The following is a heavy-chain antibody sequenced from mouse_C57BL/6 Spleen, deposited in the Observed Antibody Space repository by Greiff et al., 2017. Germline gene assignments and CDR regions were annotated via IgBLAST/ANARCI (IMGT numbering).Heavy chain of an antibody. V-gene: IGHV6-6*01. CDR1: GFTFSDAW. CDR2: IRNKANNHAT. Sequence: EVKLQESGGGLVQPGGSMKLSCAASGFTFSDAWMDWVRQSPEKGLEWVAEIRNKANNHATYYAESVKGRFTISRDDSKSSVYLQMNSLGAEDTGIYYCTPKIYYDYDGYYFDYWGQGTTLTVSS. CDR3: TPKIYYDYDGYYFDY. D-gene: IGHD2-4*01. J-gene: IGHJ2*01.